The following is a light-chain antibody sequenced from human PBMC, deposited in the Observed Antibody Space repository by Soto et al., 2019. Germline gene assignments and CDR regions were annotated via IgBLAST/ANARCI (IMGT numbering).Light chain of an antibody. CDR3: QQYNSYSLLMYT. CDR1: QSISSW. Sequence: DIQMTQSPSTLSASVGDRVTITCRASQSISSWLAWYQQKPGKAPKLLIYKASSLESGVTSRFSGSGSGTEFTLTISSLQPDDFATYYCQQYNSYSLLMYTFGQGTKLEIK. CDR2: KAS. V-gene: IGKV1-5*03. J-gene: IGKJ2*01.